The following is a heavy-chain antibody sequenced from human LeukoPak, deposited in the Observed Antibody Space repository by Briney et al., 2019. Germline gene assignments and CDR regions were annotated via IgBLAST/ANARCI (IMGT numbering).Heavy chain of an antibody. D-gene: IGHD6-19*01. V-gene: IGHV1-46*01. Sequence: ASVTVSCTASGGTFSSYAISWVRQAPGQGLEWMGMIYPRDGSTSYAQNFQGRVTVTRDTSTTTVHMELRGLRSEDTAVYYCASPDSSGWLDLVGWGQGTLVTVSS. CDR1: GGTFSSYA. J-gene: IGHJ4*02. CDR2: IYPRDGST. CDR3: ASPDSSGWLDLVG.